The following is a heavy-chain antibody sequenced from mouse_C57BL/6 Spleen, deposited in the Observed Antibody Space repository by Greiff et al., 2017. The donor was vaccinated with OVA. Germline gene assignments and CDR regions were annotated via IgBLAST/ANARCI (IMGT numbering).Heavy chain of an antibody. Sequence: VQLKESGPGLVKPSQSLSLTCSVTGYSITSGYYWNWIRQFPGNKLEWMGYISYDGSNNYNPSLKNRISITRDTSKNQFFLKLNSVTTEDTATYYCARDGAQAHFDYWGQGTTLTVSS. J-gene: IGHJ2*01. V-gene: IGHV3-6*01. CDR3: ARDGAQAHFDY. CDR1: GYSITSGYY. D-gene: IGHD3-2*02. CDR2: ISYDGSN.